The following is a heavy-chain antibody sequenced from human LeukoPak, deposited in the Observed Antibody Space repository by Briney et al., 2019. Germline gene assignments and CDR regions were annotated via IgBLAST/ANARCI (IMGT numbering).Heavy chain of an antibody. V-gene: IGHV4-31*03. D-gene: IGHD6-19*01. CDR2: IYYSGST. J-gene: IGHJ5*02. Sequence: PSETLSLTCTVSGGPISSGGYYWSWIRQHPGKGLEWIGYIYYSGSTYYNPSLKSRVTISVDTPKNQFSLKLSSVTAADTAVYYCARVPYSSGWYDGWFDPWGQGTLVTVSS. CDR3: ARVPYSSGWYDGWFDP. CDR1: GGPISSGGYY.